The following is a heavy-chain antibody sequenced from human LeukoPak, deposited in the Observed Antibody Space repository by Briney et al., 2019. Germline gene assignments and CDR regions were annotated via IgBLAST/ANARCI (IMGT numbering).Heavy chain of an antibody. CDR2: ISTTSVYT. J-gene: IGHJ4*02. CDR1: GFTFGSYS. Sequence: PGGSLRLSCAASGFTFGSYSMNWVRQAPGKGLEWVSSISTTSVYTYYADSVEGRFTISRDNAKNSLYLQMNSLRADDTAVYYCAKDYDSSGYYCDCDYWGQGTLVTVSS. D-gene: IGHD3-22*01. V-gene: IGHV3-21*01. CDR3: AKDYDSSGYYCDCDY.